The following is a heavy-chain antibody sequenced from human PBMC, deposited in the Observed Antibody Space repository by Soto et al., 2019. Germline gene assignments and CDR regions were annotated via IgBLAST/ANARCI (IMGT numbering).Heavy chain of an antibody. CDR3: ARHDLRKSGKSD. J-gene: IGHJ4*02. D-gene: IGHD2-15*01. CDR1: GGSITSGSYY. Sequence: QLLLQESGPGLVKPAETLSLTCTVSGGSITSGSYYWGWLRQPPGKGLEWIGSIYYSGTTYYNPSLKSRVAISADTSKNQFSLRLSSVTAADTAVYYCARHDLRKSGKSDWGQGTLVTVSS. V-gene: IGHV4-39*01. CDR2: IYYSGTT.